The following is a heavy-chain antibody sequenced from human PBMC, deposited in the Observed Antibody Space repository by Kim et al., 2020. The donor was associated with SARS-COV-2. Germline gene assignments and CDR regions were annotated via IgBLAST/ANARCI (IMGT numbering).Heavy chain of an antibody. D-gene: IGHD3-10*01. J-gene: IGHJ4*02. Sequence: ADCVKGRFTISRDISRNTVYLQMHSLRAEDTAVYYCARSDYYGSGSKFDYWGQGTLVTVSS. V-gene: IGHV3-30*03. CDR3: ARSDYYGSGSKFDY.